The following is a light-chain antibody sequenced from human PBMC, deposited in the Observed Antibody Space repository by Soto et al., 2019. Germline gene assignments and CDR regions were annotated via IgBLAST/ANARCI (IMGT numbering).Light chain of an antibody. V-gene: IGLV1-47*01. CDR2: RNN. CDR3: AAWDDSLNGQV. J-gene: IGLJ1*01. CDR1: SSNIGSNY. Sequence: QSVVTQPPSASGTPGQRVTISCSGSSSNIGSNYVYWYQQLPGTAPKLLIYRNNQRPSGVPDRFSGSKSGTSASLAISGLRSEDEADYYCAAWDDSLNGQVFGTGTKLTVL.